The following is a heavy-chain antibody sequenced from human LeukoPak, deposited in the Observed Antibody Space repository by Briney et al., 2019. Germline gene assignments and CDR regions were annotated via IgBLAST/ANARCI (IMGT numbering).Heavy chain of an antibody. J-gene: IGHJ5*02. Sequence: GGSLRLSCAASGFTFRSYWMSWVRQAPGKGLEWVANIKQDGSEKYYVDSVKGRFTISRDDAKNSLYLQMNSLRAEDTAVYYCARESRYYYGSGSYYTRENNWFDPWGQGTLVTVSS. CDR1: GFTFRSYW. CDR2: IKQDGSEK. CDR3: ARESRYYYGSGSYYTRENNWFDP. D-gene: IGHD3-10*01. V-gene: IGHV3-7*01.